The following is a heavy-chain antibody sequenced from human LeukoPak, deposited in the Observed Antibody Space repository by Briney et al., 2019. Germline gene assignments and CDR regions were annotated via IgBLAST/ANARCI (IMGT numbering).Heavy chain of an antibody. V-gene: IGHV4-39*07. CDR1: GGSISSSSYY. Sequence: PSETLSLTCTVSGGSISSSSYYWGWIRQPPGKGLEWIGSIYYSGSTYYNPSLKSRVTISVDTSKNQFSLKLSSVTAADTAVYYCARDRSLAVAGSFGYWGQGTLVTVSS. CDR3: ARDRSLAVAGSFGY. CDR2: IYYSGST. D-gene: IGHD6-19*01. J-gene: IGHJ4*02.